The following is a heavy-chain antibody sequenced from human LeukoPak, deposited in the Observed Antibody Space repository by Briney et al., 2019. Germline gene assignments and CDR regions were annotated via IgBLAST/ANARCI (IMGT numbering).Heavy chain of an antibody. CDR2: INPSGGST. D-gene: IGHD3-10*01. CDR1: GYTFTSYY. CDR3: ARTTMVRGAFDY. Sequence: ASVKVSCKATGYTFTSYYMHWVRQAPGQGLEWMGIINPSGGSTSYAQKFQGRVTMTRDTSTSTVYMELSSLRSEDTAVYYCARTTMVRGAFDYWGQGTLVTVSS. V-gene: IGHV1-46*01. J-gene: IGHJ4*02.